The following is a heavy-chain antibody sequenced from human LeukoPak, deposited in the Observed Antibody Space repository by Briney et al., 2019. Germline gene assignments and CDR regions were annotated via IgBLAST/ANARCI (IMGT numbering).Heavy chain of an antibody. D-gene: IGHD6-13*01. CDR2: ISYDGTNK. Sequence: GGSLRLSCAASGFTFSSYGMHWVRQAPGKGLEWVAVISYDGTNKYYADSVKGRFTISRDNSKNTLYLQMNSLRAEDTAVYYCARAYGSWVRPLDYWGQGTLVTVSS. J-gene: IGHJ4*02. V-gene: IGHV3-30*03. CDR1: GFTFSSYG. CDR3: ARAYGSWVRPLDY.